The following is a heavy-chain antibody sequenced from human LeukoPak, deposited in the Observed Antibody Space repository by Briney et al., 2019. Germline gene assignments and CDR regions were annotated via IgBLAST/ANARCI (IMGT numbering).Heavy chain of an antibody. J-gene: IGHJ4*02. CDR2: IYYSGST. CDR3: ARQFTSTSFHFDY. V-gene: IGHV4-39*07. Sequence: PSETLSLTCTVSVGSISSSSYYWGWIRQPPGKGLEWIGSIYYSGSTYYNPSLKSRVTISVDTSKNQFSLKLSSVTAADTAVYYCARQFTSTSFHFDYWGQGTLVTVSS. CDR1: VGSISSSSYY. D-gene: IGHD2-2*01.